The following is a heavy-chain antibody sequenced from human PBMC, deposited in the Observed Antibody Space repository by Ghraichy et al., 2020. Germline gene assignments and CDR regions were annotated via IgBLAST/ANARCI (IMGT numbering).Heavy chain of an antibody. Sequence: GGSLRLSCAASGFTFTNYAMNWVRQAPGKGLEWVSVVSPSGDGTYYAGSVKGRFTISRDNSKNTLYLQMNSLRAEDTAVYYCVSGRPPVDTTMDFDSWGQGTLVTVSS. V-gene: IGHV3-23*01. D-gene: IGHD5-18*01. CDR1: GFTFTNYA. J-gene: IGHJ4*02. CDR3: VSGRPPVDTTMDFDS. CDR2: VSPSGDGT.